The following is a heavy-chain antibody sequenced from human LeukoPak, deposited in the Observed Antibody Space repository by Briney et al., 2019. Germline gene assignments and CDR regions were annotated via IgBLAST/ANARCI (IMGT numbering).Heavy chain of an antibody. CDR3: AHRRSLAVAGTKGFDY. Sequence: SGPTLVKPTQTLTLTCTFSGFSLSTSGVGVGWIRQPPGKALEWLALIYWNDDKRYSPSLKSRLTITKDTSKNQVVLIMTNMDPVDTATYYCAHRRSLAVAGTKGFDYWGQGTLVTVSS. J-gene: IGHJ4*02. V-gene: IGHV2-5*01. D-gene: IGHD6-19*01. CDR1: GFSLSTSGVG. CDR2: IYWNDDK.